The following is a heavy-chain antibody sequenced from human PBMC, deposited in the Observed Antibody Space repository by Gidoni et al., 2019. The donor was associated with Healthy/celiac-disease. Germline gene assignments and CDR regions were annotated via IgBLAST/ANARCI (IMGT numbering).Heavy chain of an antibody. CDR2: INPSGGST. D-gene: IGHD2-15*01. CDR3: ARGGSCSGGSCYSIGYYYYGMDV. Sequence: QVQLVQSGAEVKKPGASVKVSCKASGYTFTSYYMPWVRQAPGQGLEWMGIINPSGGSTSYAQKFQGRVTMTRDTSTSTVYMELSSLRSEDTAVYYCARGGSCSGGSCYSIGYYYYGMDVWGQGTTVTVSS. CDR1: GYTFTSYY. J-gene: IGHJ6*02. V-gene: IGHV1-46*01.